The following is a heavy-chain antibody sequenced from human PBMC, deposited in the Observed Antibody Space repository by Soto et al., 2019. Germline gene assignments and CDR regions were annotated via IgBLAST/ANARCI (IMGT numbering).Heavy chain of an antibody. J-gene: IGHJ4*02. Sequence: QVQLQESGPGLVKPSQTLFLTCTVSGDSVSGGDSYWSWIRQPPGKALEWIGYTSFSGYTSYTPSLKSRGTISVDMSKSQFSLRLTSVTAADTAIYYCVRGGNPYHYATSGPGTFDKWGQGTLVSVSS. CDR3: VRGGNPYHYATSGPGTFDK. V-gene: IGHV4-30-4*01. CDR1: GDSVSGGDSY. D-gene: IGHD3-22*01. CDR2: TSFSGYT.